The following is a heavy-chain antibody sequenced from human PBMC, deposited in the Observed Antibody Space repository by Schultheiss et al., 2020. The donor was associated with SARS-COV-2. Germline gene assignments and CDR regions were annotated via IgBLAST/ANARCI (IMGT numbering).Heavy chain of an antibody. D-gene: IGHD6-19*01. J-gene: IGHJ6*03. CDR1: GFTFSSYA. V-gene: IGHV3-23*01. Sequence: GGSLRLSCAASGFTFSSYAMSWVRQAPGKGLEWVSAISGSGGSTYYADSVKGRFTISRDNSKNTLYLQMNSLRAEDTAVYYCARETMYSSGWGHYYYMDVWGKGTTVTVSS. CDR2: ISGSGGST. CDR3: ARETMYSSGWGHYYYMDV.